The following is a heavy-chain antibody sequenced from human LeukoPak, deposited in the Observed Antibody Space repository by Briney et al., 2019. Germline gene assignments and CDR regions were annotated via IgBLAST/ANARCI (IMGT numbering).Heavy chain of an antibody. CDR2: INYSGST. Sequence: SETLSLTFTVSGGSISSDNYQWSWIRPPPGKGLEWIGYINYSGSTYYNPSLKSRVTISVDTSKNHFSLRLSSVTAADTSVYYCARYGSGSTWFDPWGQGTLVTVSS. CDR3: ARYGSGSTWFDP. J-gene: IGHJ5*02. D-gene: IGHD3-10*01. CDR1: GGSISSDNYQ. V-gene: IGHV4-30-4*01.